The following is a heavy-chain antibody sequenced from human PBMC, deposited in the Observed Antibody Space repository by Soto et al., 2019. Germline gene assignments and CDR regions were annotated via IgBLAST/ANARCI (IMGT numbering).Heavy chain of an antibody. CDR1: GDSISRGGYS. CDR3: ARGSSSYYDYGMDV. Sequence: SETLSLTCAVSGDSISRGGYSWTWIRQPQGKALEWIGNIYDSGSTSYNPSLKSRVTMSVDTSKNQFSLRLTSVTAADTAVYFCARGSSSYYDYGMDVWGQGTTVTVSS. CDR2: IYDSGST. J-gene: IGHJ6*02. V-gene: IGHV4-30-2*01. D-gene: IGHD6-6*01.